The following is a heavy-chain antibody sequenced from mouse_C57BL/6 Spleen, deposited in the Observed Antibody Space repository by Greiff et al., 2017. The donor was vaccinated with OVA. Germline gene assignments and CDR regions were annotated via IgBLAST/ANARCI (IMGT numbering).Heavy chain of an antibody. CDR3: ARRIGGSLYAMGY. V-gene: IGHV1-53*01. CDR2: INPSNGGT. CDR1: GYTFTSYW. J-gene: IGHJ4*01. Sequence: VQLQQPGTELVKPGASVKLSCKASGYTFTSYWMHWVKQRPGQGLEWIGNINPSNGGTNYNEKFQSKATLTVDKSSSTAYMQLSSLTSEDSAVYYCARRIGGSLYAMGYWGQGASVTVSS. D-gene: IGHD1-1*02.